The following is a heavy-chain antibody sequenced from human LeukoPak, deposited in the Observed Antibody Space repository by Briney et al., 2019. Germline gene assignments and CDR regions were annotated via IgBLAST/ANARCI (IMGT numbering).Heavy chain of an antibody. CDR1: GYTFTSYY. V-gene: IGHV1-46*01. J-gene: IGHJ4*02. CDR3: ARDTSPTWVAARQDVRGSFDY. Sequence: ASVKVSCKASGYTFTSYYMHWVRQAPGQGLEWMGIINPSGGSTSYAQKFQGRVTMTRDMSTSTFYMELSSLRSEDTAVYYCARDTSPTWVAARQDVRGSFDYWGQGTLVTVSS. D-gene: IGHD6-6*01. CDR2: INPSGGST.